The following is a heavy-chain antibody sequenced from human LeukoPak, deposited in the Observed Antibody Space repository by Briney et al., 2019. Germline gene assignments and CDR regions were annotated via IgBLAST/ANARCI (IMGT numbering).Heavy chain of an antibody. J-gene: IGHJ4*02. Sequence: TGGSLRLSCAASGFTFSSYSMNWVRQAPGKGLEWVSSISSSSSYIYYADSVKGRFTISRDNAKNSLYLQMNSLRAEDTAVYYCARDRRVLRNPNYYDSSGYFYGGSDYWGQGTLVTVSS. D-gene: IGHD3-22*01. CDR3: ARDRRVLRNPNYYDSSGYFYGGSDY. CDR1: GFTFSSYS. CDR2: ISSSSSYI. V-gene: IGHV3-21*01.